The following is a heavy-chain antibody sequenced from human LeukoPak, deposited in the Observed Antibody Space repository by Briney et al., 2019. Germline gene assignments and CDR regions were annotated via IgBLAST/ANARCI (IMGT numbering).Heavy chain of an antibody. V-gene: IGHV5-51*01. J-gene: IGHJ4*02. CDR3: ARRRDVDTAMED. CDR2: IYPGDSDT. Sequence: GAALNISCKGSGYSFTCYWLGWVRPTPGKGLGWMWIIYPGDSDTRYSPSFQGQVTISADKSISTAYLQWSSLKASDTAMYYCARRRDVDTAMEDWGQGTLVTVSS. D-gene: IGHD5-18*01. CDR1: GYSFTCYW.